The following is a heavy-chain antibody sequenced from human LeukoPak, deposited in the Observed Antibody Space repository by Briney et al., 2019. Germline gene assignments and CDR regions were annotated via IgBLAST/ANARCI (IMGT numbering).Heavy chain of an antibody. V-gene: IGHV3-64D*09. CDR3: VRTVVGYYFDY. Sequence: GGSLRLSCAASGFTFSTYAMHWVRQAPGKGLEYVSAVTSNGGSTYYADSVKGRFTISRDNSKNTLYLQMSSLTTEDTAVYYCVRTVVGYYFDYWGQGTLVTVSS. CDR1: GFTFSTYA. CDR2: VTSNGGST. J-gene: IGHJ4*02. D-gene: IGHD3-10*01.